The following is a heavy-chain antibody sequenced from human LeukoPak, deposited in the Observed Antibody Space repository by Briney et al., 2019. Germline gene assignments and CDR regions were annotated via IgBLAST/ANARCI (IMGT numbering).Heavy chain of an antibody. J-gene: IGHJ4*02. D-gene: IGHD3-22*01. CDR2: IYWDDDR. CDR1: GFSLNTRGVG. CDR3: AHRKNYYDSSVFDN. V-gene: IGHV2-5*02. Sequence: SGPMLVNPRQTLTLTCTFSGFSLNTRGVGVGWIRQPSGRALEWLTLIYWDDDRRYSPSLKSRLPITKDTSKNQVVITMTNMDPVDTATYFCAHRKNYYDSSVFDNWGQGTLVTVSS.